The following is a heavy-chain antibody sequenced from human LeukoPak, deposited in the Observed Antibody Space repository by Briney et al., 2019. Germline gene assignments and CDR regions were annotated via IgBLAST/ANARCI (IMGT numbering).Heavy chain of an antibody. Sequence: SETLSLTCAVYGGSFGGYYWSWIRQPPGKGLEWIGEINHSGSTNYNPSLMSRVTISVDTSKSQCSLKLSAVTAADTAVYYCAREGSSGRVAEAFDYWGQGTLVTVSS. J-gene: IGHJ4*02. CDR3: AREGSSGRVAEAFDY. CDR2: INHSGST. CDR1: GGSFGGYY. D-gene: IGHD2-21*01. V-gene: IGHV4-34*01.